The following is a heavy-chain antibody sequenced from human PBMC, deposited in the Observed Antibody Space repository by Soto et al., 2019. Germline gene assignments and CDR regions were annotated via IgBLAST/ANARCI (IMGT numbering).Heavy chain of an antibody. CDR1: GFTFSSYA. V-gene: IGHV3-30-3*01. CDR3: AGSLWIQGNYYYGMDV. J-gene: IGHJ6*02. D-gene: IGHD5-18*01. Sequence: GGSLRLSCAASGFTFSSYAMHWVRQAPGKGLEWVAVISYDGSNKYYADSVKGRFTISRDNSKNTLYLRMNSLRAEDTAVYYCAGSLWIQGNYYYGMDVWGQGTTVTVSS. CDR2: ISYDGSNK.